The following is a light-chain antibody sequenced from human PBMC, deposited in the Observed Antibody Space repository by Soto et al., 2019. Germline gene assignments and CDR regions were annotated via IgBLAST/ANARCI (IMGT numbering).Light chain of an antibody. J-gene: IGKJ1*01. CDR1: QSISVW. Sequence: DIQMTQSPSTLSASVGDRVTITCRASQSISVWLAWYQQKAGKAPNLLIYKASRLESGVPSRFSGSGSETEFTLTINSLQSEDFAVYYCQKFDRWPWTFGQGTKVEIK. V-gene: IGKV1-5*03. CDR3: QKFDRWPWT. CDR2: KAS.